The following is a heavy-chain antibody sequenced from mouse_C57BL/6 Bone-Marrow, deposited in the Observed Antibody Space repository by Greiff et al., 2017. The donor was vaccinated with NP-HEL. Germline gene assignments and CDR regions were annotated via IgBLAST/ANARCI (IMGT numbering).Heavy chain of an antibody. V-gene: IGHV1-4*01. Sequence: VQLQQSGAELARPGASVKMSCKASGYTFTSYTMHWVKQRPGQGLEWIGYINPSSGYTKYNQKFQDKATLTADKSSSTAYMQLSSLTSEDSAVYYCARSGGLRRSLAYWGQGTLVTVSA. CDR3: ARSGGLRRSLAY. D-gene: IGHD2-4*01. CDR2: INPSSGYT. J-gene: IGHJ3*01. CDR1: GYTFTSYT.